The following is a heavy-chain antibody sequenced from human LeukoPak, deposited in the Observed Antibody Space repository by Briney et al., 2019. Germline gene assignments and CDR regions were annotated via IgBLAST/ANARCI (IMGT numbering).Heavy chain of an antibody. Sequence: GGSLRLSCAASGFTFSDYYMGWLRQAPGKGLEWVSYISSSSNTIYYADSVKGRFTISSDNAKNSLYLQMNSLRAGDTAVYYCARRRDYFDYWGQGTLVTVSS. CDR1: GFTFSDYY. CDR3: ARRRDYFDY. J-gene: IGHJ4*02. CDR2: ISSSSNTI. V-gene: IGHV3-11*01.